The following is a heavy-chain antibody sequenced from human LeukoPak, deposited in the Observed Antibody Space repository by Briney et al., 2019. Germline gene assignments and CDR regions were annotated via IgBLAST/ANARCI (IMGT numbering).Heavy chain of an antibody. J-gene: IGHJ5*02. Sequence: GESLKISCKASGYSLTNYWIAWVRQMPGKGPEWMGIIYPGDSDTRYSPSFQGQVTISADKSISTACLQWSSLKASDTAMYYCARHLRLWQNWFDPWGQGTLVTVSS. CDR3: ARHLRLWQNWFDP. CDR2: IYPGDSDT. CDR1: GYSLTNYW. D-gene: IGHD5-18*01. V-gene: IGHV5-51*01.